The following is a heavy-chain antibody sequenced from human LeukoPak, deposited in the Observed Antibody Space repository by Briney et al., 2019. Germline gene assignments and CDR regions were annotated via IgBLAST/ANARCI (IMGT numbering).Heavy chain of an antibody. CDR3: ARVAYCGGDCYSVYFDY. CDR2: ISSSSSYI. V-gene: IGHV3-21*01. J-gene: IGHJ4*02. CDR1: GFTFSSYS. Sequence: GGSLRLSCAASGFTFSSYSMNWVRQAPGKGLEWVSSISSSSSYIYYADSVKGRFTISRDNAKNSLYLQMNSLRAEDTAVYYCARVAYCGGDCYSVYFDYWGQGTLVTVSS. D-gene: IGHD2-21*02.